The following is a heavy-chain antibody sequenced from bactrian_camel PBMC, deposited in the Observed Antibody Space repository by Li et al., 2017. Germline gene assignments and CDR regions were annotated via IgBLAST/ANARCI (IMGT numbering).Heavy chain of an antibody. CDR2: IDTSDDMSAYGT. J-gene: IGHJ4*01. Sequence: HVQLVESGGGSVQVGGSLRLSCVVSGYTRSRVCMGWFRQALGKEREGVAHIDTSDDMSAYGTIYSDSVKGRFTISQNNAKNTVYLQMNSLQSEDTAVYYCAADQQPCGWRSLLASEYDYWGQGTQVTVS. CDR1: GYTRSRVC. V-gene: IGHV3S1*01. D-gene: IGHD1*01. CDR3: AADQQPCGWRSLLASEYDY.